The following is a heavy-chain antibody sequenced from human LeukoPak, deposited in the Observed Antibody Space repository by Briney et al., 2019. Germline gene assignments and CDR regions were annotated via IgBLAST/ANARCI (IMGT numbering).Heavy chain of an antibody. CDR3: ARLTSLAAADYYYYYYMDV. Sequence: SETLSLTCTVSGGSISSTSYYWGWIRQPPGKGLEWIGSIYYRENTYYNPSLKSRVTISVDTSKNHFSLKLSSVTAADTAVYYCARLTSLAAADYYYYYYMDVWGKGTTVTVSS. V-gene: IGHV4-39*07. CDR1: GGSISSTSYY. D-gene: IGHD6-13*01. J-gene: IGHJ6*03. CDR2: IYYRENT.